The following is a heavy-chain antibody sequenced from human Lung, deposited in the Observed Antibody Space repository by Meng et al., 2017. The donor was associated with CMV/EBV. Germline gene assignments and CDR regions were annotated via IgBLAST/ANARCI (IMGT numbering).Heavy chain of an antibody. V-gene: IGHV3-33*06. CDR3: AKDLRGFNTGSNPGGYGMDV. J-gene: IGHJ6*02. Sequence: XCVASGFSFSNYGLNWVRQGPGKGLEWVAVLWYDGSDKYYIGSVKGRFTISRDNSKNTLHLQMDNLRAEDTGVYYCAKDLRGFNTGSNPGGYGMDVWGQGXTVTVSS. CDR1: GFSFSNYG. CDR2: LWYDGSDK. D-gene: IGHD1-1*01.